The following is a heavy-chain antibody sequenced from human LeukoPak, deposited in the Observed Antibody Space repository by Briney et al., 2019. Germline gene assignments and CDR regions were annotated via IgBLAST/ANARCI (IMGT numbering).Heavy chain of an antibody. CDR2: ISSSSTI. V-gene: IGHV3-48*04. J-gene: IGHJ3*02. Sequence: GGSLRLSCAASGFTFSSYSMNWVRQAPGKGLEWVSYISSSSTIYYADSVKGRFTISRDNAKNSLYLQMNSLRAEDTAVYYCASQNAFDIWGQGTMVTVSS. CDR1: GFTFSSYS. CDR3: ASQNAFDI.